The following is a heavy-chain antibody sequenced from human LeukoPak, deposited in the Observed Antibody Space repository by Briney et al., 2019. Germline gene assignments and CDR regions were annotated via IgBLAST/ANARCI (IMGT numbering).Heavy chain of an antibody. V-gene: IGHV1-18*01. J-gene: IGHJ4*02. CDR3: ARSMGGWRERGFDY. D-gene: IGHD6-19*01. Sequence: ASVKVSCKASGGTFSSYTIGWVRQAPGQGLEWMGWISAYNGNTNYAQKLQGRVTMTTDTSTSTAYMELRSLRSDDTAVYYCARSMGGWRERGFDYWGQGTLVTVSS. CDR2: ISAYNGNT. CDR1: GGTFSSYT.